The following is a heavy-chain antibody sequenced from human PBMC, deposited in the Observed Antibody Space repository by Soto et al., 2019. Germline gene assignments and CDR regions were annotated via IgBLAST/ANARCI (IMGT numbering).Heavy chain of an antibody. CDR1: GYTFTNYE. CDR2: MNPGSGNT. CDR3: ARMAARGSLNWFDP. D-gene: IGHD3-10*01. J-gene: IGHJ5*02. V-gene: IGHV1-8*01. Sequence: QVQLVQSGAEVKKPGASVKVSCKASGYTFTNYEINWVRQATGQGLEWMGWMNPGSGNTGYAHKLSGRVTMTRHMHISTTYMELSRLGSDDTSIYYCARMAARGSLNWFDPWGQGTLVTVAS.